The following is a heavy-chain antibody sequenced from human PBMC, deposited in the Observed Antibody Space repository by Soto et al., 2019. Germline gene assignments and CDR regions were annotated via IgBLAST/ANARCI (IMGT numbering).Heavy chain of an antibody. CDR1: GFPFSSYG. CDR3: AKGWIVVVVAAASDI. V-gene: IGHV3-23*01. D-gene: IGHD2-15*01. CDR2: ISGSGGST. J-gene: IGHJ3*02. Sequence: SLRLSAAAAGFPFSSYGRTWLRQAPWKGLEGVSAISGSGGSTYYADADKGRFTISRDNSKNTLYLQINSLRAEDTAVYYCAKGWIVVVVAAASDIRGQGTMVTVSS.